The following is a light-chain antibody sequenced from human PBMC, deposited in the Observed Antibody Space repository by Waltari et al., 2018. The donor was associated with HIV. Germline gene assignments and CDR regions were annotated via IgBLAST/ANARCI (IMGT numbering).Light chain of an antibody. V-gene: IGKV3D-20*01. Sequence: IVLTQSPAALSLSPGERATLSCGASQSLSSNYLAWYQQKPGLAPRLIIYDASNRATGIPDRFSGSGSGTDFTLTISRVEPEDFAVYYCQQYDSALWTFGQGTKLEIK. CDR3: QQYDSALWT. CDR2: DAS. CDR1: QSLSSNY. J-gene: IGKJ2*01.